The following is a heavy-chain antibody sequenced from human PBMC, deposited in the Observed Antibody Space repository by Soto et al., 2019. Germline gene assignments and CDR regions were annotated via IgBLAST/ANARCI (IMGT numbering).Heavy chain of an antibody. CDR1: GGTFSSYA. D-gene: IGHD3-10*01. Sequence: QVQLVQSGAEVKKPGSSVKVSCKVSGGTFSSYAISWVRQAPGQGLEWMGGIIPIFGTANYAQKFQGRVTITADESTSTAYMELSSLRSEDTAVYYCARSRNYYGSGSYGVDYWGQGTLVTVSS. CDR2: IIPIFGTA. J-gene: IGHJ4*02. CDR3: ARSRNYYGSGSYGVDY. V-gene: IGHV1-69*01.